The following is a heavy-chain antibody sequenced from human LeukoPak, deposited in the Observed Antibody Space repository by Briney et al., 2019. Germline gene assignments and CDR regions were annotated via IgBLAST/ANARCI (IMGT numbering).Heavy chain of an antibody. CDR1: GFTFSSYA. CDR3: ASARYDFWSGSFDY. CDR2: ISGSGGST. J-gene: IGHJ4*02. V-gene: IGHV3-23*01. Sequence: GGSLRLSCAASGFTFSSYAMSWVRQAPGKGLEWVSAISGSGGSTYYGDSVKGRFTISRDNSKNTLYLQMNSLRAEDTGVYYCASARYDFWSGSFDYWGQGTLVTVSS. D-gene: IGHD3-3*01.